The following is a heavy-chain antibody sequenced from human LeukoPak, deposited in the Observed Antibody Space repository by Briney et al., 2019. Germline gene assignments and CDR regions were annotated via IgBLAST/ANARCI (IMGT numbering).Heavy chain of an antibody. CDR1: GGSISSGSYY. CDR3: ARVRVAAFDY. D-gene: IGHD2-15*01. CDR2: IYTSGST. Sequence: SETLSLTCTVSGGSISSGSYYWSWIRQPAGKGLEWIGRIYTSGSTNYNPSLKSRVTMSVDTSKNQFSLKLSSVTAADTAVYYCARVRVAAFDYWGQGTLVTVSS. J-gene: IGHJ4*02. V-gene: IGHV4-61*02.